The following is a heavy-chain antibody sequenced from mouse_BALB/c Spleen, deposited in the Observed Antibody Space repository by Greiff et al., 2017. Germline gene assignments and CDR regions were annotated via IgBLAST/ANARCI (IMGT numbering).Heavy chain of an antibody. CDR2: ISSGRSTI. Sequence: EVKLVESGGGLVQPGGSRKLSCAASGFTFSSFGMHWVRQAPEKGLEWVAYISSGRSTIYYADTVKGRFTISRDNPKNTLFLQMTSLRSEDTAMYYCARDGNYGYYAMDYWGQGTSVTVSS. J-gene: IGHJ4*01. CDR1: GFTFSSFG. D-gene: IGHD2-1*01. V-gene: IGHV5-17*02. CDR3: ARDGNYGYYAMDY.